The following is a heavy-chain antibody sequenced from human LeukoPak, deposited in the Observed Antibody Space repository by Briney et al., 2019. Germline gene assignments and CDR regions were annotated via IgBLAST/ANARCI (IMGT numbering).Heavy chain of an antibody. D-gene: IGHD3-22*01. CDR2: ISSSSSYI. V-gene: IGHV3-21*06. Sequence: PGGSLRLSCAASGFIFSDYSMNWVRQAPGKGLEWVSSISSSSSYIYYADSVKGRFTISRDNAKNSLYLQMNSLRAEDTAVYYCASGEYDRSGYDCDYWGQGTLVTVSS. CDR3: ASGEYDRSGYDCDY. CDR1: GFIFSDYS. J-gene: IGHJ4*02.